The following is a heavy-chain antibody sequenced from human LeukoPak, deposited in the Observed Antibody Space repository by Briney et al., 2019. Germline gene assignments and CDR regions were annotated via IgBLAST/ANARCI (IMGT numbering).Heavy chain of an antibody. V-gene: IGHV3-21*01. J-gene: IGHJ4*02. CDR3: ARPLYGDYTFDY. Sequence: GGSLRLSCVASGFTVSNSYMSWVRQAPGKGLEWVSSISSSSSYIYYADSVKGRFTISRDNAKNSLYLQMNSLRAEDTAVYYCARPLYGDYTFDYWGQGTLVTVSS. CDR2: ISSSSSYI. CDR1: GFTVSNSY. D-gene: IGHD4-17*01.